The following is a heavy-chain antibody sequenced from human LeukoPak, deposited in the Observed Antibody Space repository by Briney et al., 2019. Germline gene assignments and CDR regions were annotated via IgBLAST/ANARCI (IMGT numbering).Heavy chain of an antibody. J-gene: IGHJ4*02. Sequence: SETLSLTCSVSGGSISSFYWSWIRQPPGKGLEWIGCIYYSGNISFNPSLKSRVTISQDTSKNQFSLNLSSVTAADTAVYYCARLYYYDSSGYPGDSYYFDYWGQGSLVTVSS. CDR1: GGSISSFY. CDR3: ARLYYYDSSGYPGDSYYFDY. CDR2: IYYSGNI. V-gene: IGHV4-59*12. D-gene: IGHD3-22*01.